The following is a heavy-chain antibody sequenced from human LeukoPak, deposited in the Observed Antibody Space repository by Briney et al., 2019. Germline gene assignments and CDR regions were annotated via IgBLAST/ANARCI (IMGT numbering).Heavy chain of an antibody. CDR2: ISYDGSNK. D-gene: IGHD3-22*01. J-gene: IGHJ5*02. Sequence: GGSLRLSRAASGFTFSSYGMHWVRQAPGKGLEWVAVISYDGSNKYYADSVKGRFTISGDNSKNTLYLQMNSLRAEDTAVYYCAKDQGYYDSSGYYFPNWFDPWGQGTLVTVSS. V-gene: IGHV3-30*18. CDR1: GFTFSSYG. CDR3: AKDQGYYDSSGYYFPNWFDP.